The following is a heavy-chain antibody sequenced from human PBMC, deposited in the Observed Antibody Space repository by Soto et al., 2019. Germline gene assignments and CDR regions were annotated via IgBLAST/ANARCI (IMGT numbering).Heavy chain of an antibody. Sequence: EVQLLESGGGLVQPGGSLRLSCAASGFTFSSYAMNWVRQAPGKGLEWVSAISGSGGSTYYADSVKGRFTISRDNSKNTLYLQMNSLRAEDTAIYYWATGGCYYGSGRYCDGIDYWGQGTLVTVSS. J-gene: IGHJ4*02. D-gene: IGHD3-10*01. CDR1: GFTFSSYA. V-gene: IGHV3-23*01. CDR3: ATGGCYYGSGRYCDGIDY. CDR2: ISGSGGST.